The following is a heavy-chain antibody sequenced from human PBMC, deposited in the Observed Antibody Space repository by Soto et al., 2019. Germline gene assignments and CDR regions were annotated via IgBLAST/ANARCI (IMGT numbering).Heavy chain of an antibody. D-gene: IGHD3-3*01. V-gene: IGHV3-30-3*01. Sequence: QVQLVESGGGVVQPGRSLRLSCAASGFTFSSYAMHWVRQAPGKGLEWVAVISYDGSNKYYAESVKGRFTIARDNSKNTLYLQMNSLRAEDTAVYYCARDEIRFSWAYGMDVWGQGTTVTVSS. CDR3: ARDEIRFSWAYGMDV. CDR1: GFTFSSYA. CDR2: ISYDGSNK. J-gene: IGHJ6*02.